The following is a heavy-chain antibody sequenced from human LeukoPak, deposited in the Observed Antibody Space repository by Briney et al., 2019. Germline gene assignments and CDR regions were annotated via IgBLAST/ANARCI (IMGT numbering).Heavy chain of an antibody. Sequence: SQTLSLTCAISGDSVSSNNVAWNWIRQSPSRGLEWLGRTYYRSKWYNQYAVSVKGRVTVNPDTSKNQFSLQVNSVTPEDTAVYYCTREGSGIPGYFDYWGQGTLVIVSP. CDR1: GDSVSSNNVA. J-gene: IGHJ4*02. D-gene: IGHD3-10*01. V-gene: IGHV6-1*01. CDR2: TYYRSKWYN. CDR3: TREGSGIPGYFDY.